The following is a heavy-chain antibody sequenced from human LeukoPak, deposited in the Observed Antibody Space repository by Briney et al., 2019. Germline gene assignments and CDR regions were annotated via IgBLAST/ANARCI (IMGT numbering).Heavy chain of an antibody. J-gene: IGHJ5*02. CDR1: GYSFTGYY. CDR2: INPNSGDT. D-gene: IGHD2-2*01. CDR3: ATQALHCSSTSCYHTGGGFDP. V-gene: IGHV1-2*02. Sequence: ASVKVSCKASGYSFTGYYIHWVRQAPGQGLECMGWINPNSGDTNYAQKFQGRVTMTRDTSISTAYMELSSLRSEDTAVYYCATQALHCSSTSCYHTGGGFDPWDQGTLVTVSS.